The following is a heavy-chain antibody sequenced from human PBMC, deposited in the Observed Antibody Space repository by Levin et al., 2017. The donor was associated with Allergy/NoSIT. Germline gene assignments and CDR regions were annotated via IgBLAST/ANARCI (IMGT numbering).Heavy chain of an antibody. CDR2: ILASGTNT. J-gene: IGHJ4*02. V-gene: IGHV3-23*01. CDR1: GFTFSSFA. CDR3: TTDDLFVRVSTYRYSGFDS. Sequence: GGSLRLSCVASGFTFSSFALSWVRQAPGKGLEWVSGILASGTNTYYADSVKGRFTISRDNSKNTLYLQMNSLRAEDTALYYCTTDDLFVRVSTYRYSGFDSWGQGTLVTVSS. D-gene: IGHD3-9*01.